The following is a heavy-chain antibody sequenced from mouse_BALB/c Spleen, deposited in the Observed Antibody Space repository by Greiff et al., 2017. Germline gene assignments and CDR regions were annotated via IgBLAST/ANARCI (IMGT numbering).Heavy chain of an antibody. D-gene: IGHD1-1*01. CDR1: GFSLTGYG. J-gene: IGHJ2*01. V-gene: IGHV2-6-7*01. CDR3: ARDGDYYGSTHYFDY. CDR2: IWGDGST. Sequence: VKLVESGPGLVAPSQSLSITCTVSGFSLTGYGVNWVRQPPGKGLEWLGMIWGDGSTDYNSALKSRLSISKDNSKSQVFLKMNSLQTDDTARYYCARDGDYYGSTHYFDYWGQGTTLTVSS.